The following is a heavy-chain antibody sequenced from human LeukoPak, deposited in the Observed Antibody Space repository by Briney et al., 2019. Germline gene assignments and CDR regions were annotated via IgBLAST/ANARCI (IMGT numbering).Heavy chain of an antibody. CDR2: ISDDGSHK. CDR1: GFTFSRYA. D-gene: IGHD3-10*01. Sequence: GGSLRLSCAASGFTFSRYAMHWVRQAPGKGLEWVAIISDDGSHKDYADSVKGRFTISRDNAKNTLYLQMNSLRAEDTAVYYCARGPMVRTNLFDYWGQGTLVTVSS. J-gene: IGHJ4*02. V-gene: IGHV3-30*04. CDR3: ARGPMVRTNLFDY.